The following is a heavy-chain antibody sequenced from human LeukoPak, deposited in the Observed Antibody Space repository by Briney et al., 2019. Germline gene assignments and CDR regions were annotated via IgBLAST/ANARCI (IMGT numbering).Heavy chain of an antibody. CDR3: ASEEVSLGAADQDYYYGMDV. CDR2: INAGNGNT. D-gene: IGHD6-13*01. Sequence: ASVKVSCKASGYTFTSYAMHWLRQAPGQRLEWMGWINAGNGNTKYSQKFQGRVTITRDTSASTAYMELSSLRSEDTAVHYCASEEVSLGAADQDYYYGMDVWGQGTTVTVSS. J-gene: IGHJ6*02. V-gene: IGHV1-3*01. CDR1: GYTFTSYA.